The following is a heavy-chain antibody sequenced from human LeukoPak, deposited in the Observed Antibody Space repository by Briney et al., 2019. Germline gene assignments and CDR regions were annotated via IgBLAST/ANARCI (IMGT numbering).Heavy chain of an antibody. D-gene: IGHD1-26*01. Sequence: GGSLRLPCAASGFTFDDYAMHWVRQAPGKGLEWVSGISWNSGSIDYADSVKGRFTISRDNAKNSLYLQMNSLREEDTALYYCAKDSEPYSGIYGAPPHASDTWGQGTMVTVSS. CDR1: GFTFDDYA. CDR2: ISWNSGSI. V-gene: IGHV3-9*01. CDR3: AKDSEPYSGIYGAPPHASDT. J-gene: IGHJ3*02.